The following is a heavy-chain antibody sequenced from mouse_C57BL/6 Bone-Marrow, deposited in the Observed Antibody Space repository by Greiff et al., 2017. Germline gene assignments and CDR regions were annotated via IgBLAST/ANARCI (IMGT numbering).Heavy chain of an antibody. J-gene: IGHJ2*01. V-gene: IGHV1-42*01. Sequence: EVQLVESGPELVKPGASVKISCKASGYSFTGYYMNWVKQSPEKSLEWIGEINPSTGGTTYNQKFKAKATLTVDKSSSTAYMQLKSLTSEDSAVYYCARLTTVVATGDYWGQGATLTVSS. D-gene: IGHD1-1*01. CDR2: INPSTGGT. CDR3: ARLTTVVATGDY. CDR1: GYSFTGYY.